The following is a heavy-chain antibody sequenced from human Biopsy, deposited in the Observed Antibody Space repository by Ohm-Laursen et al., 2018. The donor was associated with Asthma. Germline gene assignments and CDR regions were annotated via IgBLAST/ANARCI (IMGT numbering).Heavy chain of an antibody. CDR2: HDLEEGGT. D-gene: IGHD4-17*01. CDR1: GYSLTALS. CDR3: ASDFPKDYVRYNFQF. V-gene: IGHV1-24*01. Sequence: ASVKVSCKISGYSLTALSMHWVRQAPGQGLEWMGGHDLEEGGTVNARRFQGRVTMTEDTSTDTAYMELSSLSSDDTAVYYCASDFPKDYVRYNFQFWGQGTLVTVSS. J-gene: IGHJ4*02.